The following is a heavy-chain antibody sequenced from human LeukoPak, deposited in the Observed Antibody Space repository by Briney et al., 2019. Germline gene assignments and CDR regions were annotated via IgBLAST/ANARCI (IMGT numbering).Heavy chain of an antibody. CDR3: ARGGYSGYDYASSSWAEFDY. D-gene: IGHD5-12*01. CDR1: GYSISSGYY. Sequence: SETLSLTCTVSGYSISSGYYWSWIRQPPGKGLEWIGEINHSGSTNYNPSLKSRVTISVDTSKNQFSLKLSSVTAADTAVYYCARGGYSGYDYASSSWAEFDYWGQGTLVTVSS. J-gene: IGHJ4*02. V-gene: IGHV4-38-2*02. CDR2: INHSGST.